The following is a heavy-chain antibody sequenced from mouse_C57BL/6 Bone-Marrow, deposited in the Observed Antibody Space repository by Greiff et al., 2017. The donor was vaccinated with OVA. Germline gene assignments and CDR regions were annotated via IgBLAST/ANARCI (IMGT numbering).Heavy chain of an antibody. J-gene: IGHJ1*03. CDR3: ARNGYYVCWYLGG. CDR1: GYTFTDYY. D-gene: IGHD2-3*01. V-gene: IGHV1-76*01. Sequence: VKLLQSGAELVRPGASVKLSCKASGYTFTDYYINWVKQRPGQGLEWIARIYPGSGNTYYNEKFKGKATLPAEKSSSTAYMQLSSLTSDASSVYFCARNGYYVCWYLGGWGTRTTVTVP. CDR2: IYPGSGNT.